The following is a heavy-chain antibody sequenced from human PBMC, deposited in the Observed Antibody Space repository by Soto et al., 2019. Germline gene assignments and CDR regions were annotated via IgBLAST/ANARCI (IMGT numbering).Heavy chain of an antibody. CDR2: ISYDGSNK. D-gene: IGHD2-2*01. J-gene: IGHJ6*02. V-gene: IGHV3-30-3*01. CDR3: ARASVVVPAYYYYGMDV. CDR1: GFTFSSYA. Sequence: PVGSLRLSCAASGFTFSSYAMHWVRQAPGKGLEWVAVISYDGSNKYYADSVKGRFTISRDNSKNTLYLQMNSLRAEDTAVYYCARASVVVPAYYYYGMDVWGQGTTVTVSS.